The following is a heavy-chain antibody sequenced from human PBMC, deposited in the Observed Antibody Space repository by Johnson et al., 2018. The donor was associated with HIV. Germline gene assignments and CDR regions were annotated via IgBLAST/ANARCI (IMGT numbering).Heavy chain of an antibody. J-gene: IGHJ3*02. Sequence: VQLVESGGGVVQPGRSLRLSCAASGFTFSSNYMSWVRQAPGKGLEWVSVISRDGSTFYADSVKGRFTISRDSSKNTLYLQMNSLRAEDTAVYYCARAYSSGWLGAFDMWGQGTTVTVSS. CDR3: ARAYSSGWLGAFDM. D-gene: IGHD6-19*01. V-gene: IGHV3-66*01. CDR2: ISRDGST. CDR1: GFTFSSNY.